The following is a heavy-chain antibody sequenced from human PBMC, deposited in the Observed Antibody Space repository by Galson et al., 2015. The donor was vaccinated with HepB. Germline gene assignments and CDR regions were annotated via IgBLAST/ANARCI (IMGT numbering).Heavy chain of an antibody. D-gene: IGHD2-15*01. CDR2: IKEDGSIK. Sequence: SLRLSCAASGFMFSSHWMNWVRQAPGKGLEWVANIKEDGSIKYYVDSVTGRFTISRDNARNLLYLQMNGLRAEDTAVYFCARNRGCETFDYWGQGALVTVSS. CDR1: GFMFSSHW. J-gene: IGHJ4*02. V-gene: IGHV3-7*03. CDR3: ARNRGCETFDY.